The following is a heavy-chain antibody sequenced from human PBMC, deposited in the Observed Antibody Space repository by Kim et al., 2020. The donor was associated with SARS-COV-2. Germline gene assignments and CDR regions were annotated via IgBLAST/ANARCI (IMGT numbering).Heavy chain of an antibody. D-gene: IGHD3-10*01. CDR2: ITSSSSYI. V-gene: IGHV3-21*01. CDR1: GFTFRDYS. J-gene: IGHJ4*02. Sequence: GGSLRLSCAASGFTFRDYSMNWVRQAPGKGLEWVSSITSSSSYIYYADSVKGRLTIARDNAKNSLYLQMNSLRAEDTAVYYCARGRDYYGSGSHYWGQGTLVTVSS. CDR3: ARGRDYYGSGSHY.